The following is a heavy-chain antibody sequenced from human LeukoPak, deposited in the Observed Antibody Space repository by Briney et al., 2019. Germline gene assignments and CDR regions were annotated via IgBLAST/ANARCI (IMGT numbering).Heavy chain of an antibody. CDR2: IIPIFGTA. J-gene: IGHJ4*02. D-gene: IGHD6-6*01. CDR3: AREVLDEYSSSADPDY. V-gene: IGHV1-69*05. CDR1: RGTFSRYA. Sequence: ASVKVSSEDSRGTFSRYAISWVPQAPGQGLECMGRIIPIFGTANYAQKLQGRVTITTDESTSTAYMELSSMRSENTAVYYCAREVLDEYSSSADPDYWGQGTLVTVSS.